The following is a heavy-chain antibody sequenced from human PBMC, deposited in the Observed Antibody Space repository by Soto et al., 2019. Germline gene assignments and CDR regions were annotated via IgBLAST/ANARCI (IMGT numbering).Heavy chain of an antibody. D-gene: IGHD3-3*01. Sequence: ASVKVSCKASGYTFTSYYMHWVRQAPGQGLEWMGIINPSGGSTSYAQKFQGRVTMTRDTSTSTVYMELSSLRSEDTAVYYCARGLTIFGVVILGNWFDPWGQGTLVTVS. V-gene: IGHV1-46*01. CDR3: ARGLTIFGVVILGNWFDP. CDR2: INPSGGST. CDR1: GYTFTSYY. J-gene: IGHJ5*02.